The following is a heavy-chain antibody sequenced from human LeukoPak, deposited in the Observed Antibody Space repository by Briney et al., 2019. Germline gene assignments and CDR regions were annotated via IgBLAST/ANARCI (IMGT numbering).Heavy chain of an antibody. V-gene: IGHV4-34*01. CDR2: INHSGST. Sequence: SETLSLTCAVYGGSFSGYYWGWIRQPPGKGLEWIGEINHSGSTNYNPSLKSRVTISVDTSKNQFSLKLSSVTAADTAVYYCARHGSGSYLLVHNLNWFDPWGQGTLVTVSS. CDR1: GGSFSGYY. CDR3: ARHGSGSYLLVHNLNWFDP. J-gene: IGHJ5*02. D-gene: IGHD3-10*01.